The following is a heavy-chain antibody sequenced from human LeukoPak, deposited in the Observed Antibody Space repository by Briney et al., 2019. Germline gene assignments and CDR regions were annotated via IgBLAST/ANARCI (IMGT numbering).Heavy chain of an antibody. V-gene: IGHV4-61*02. Sequence: PSETLSLTCTVSGGSISSGSYYWSWTRQPAGKGLEWIGRMSISGSTNYNPSLNSRVTISVDTSKNQFSLKLSSVTAADTAVYYCAADPLWSAGAYWGQGTLVTVSS. CDR2: MSISGST. J-gene: IGHJ4*02. CDR3: AADPLWSAGAY. CDR1: GGSISSGSYY. D-gene: IGHD2-21*01.